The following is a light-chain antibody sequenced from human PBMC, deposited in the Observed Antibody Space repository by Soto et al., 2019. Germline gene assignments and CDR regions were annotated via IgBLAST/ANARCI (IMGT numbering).Light chain of an antibody. J-gene: IGKJ1*01. CDR2: VGS. CDR1: QSVNSKY. Sequence: EIVLTQSPGTLSLSPGERATLSCRASQSVNSKYLGWYQQKPGQAPRLLIYVGSSRATGVPDRFSGSGSGTDFTITISRLEPEDFAVYYCQQYGTSPWTFGQGTRVEIK. V-gene: IGKV3-20*01. CDR3: QQYGTSPWT.